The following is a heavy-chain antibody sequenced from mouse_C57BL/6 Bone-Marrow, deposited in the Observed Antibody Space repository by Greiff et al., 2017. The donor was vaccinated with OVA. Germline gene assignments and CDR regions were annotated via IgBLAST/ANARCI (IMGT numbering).Heavy chain of an antibody. V-gene: IGHV1-54*01. CDR2: INPGSGGT. J-gene: IGHJ4*01. CDR1: GYAFTNYL. Sequence: QVQLQQSGAELVRPGTSVKVSCKASGYAFTNYLIEWVKQRPGQGLEWIGVINPGSGGTNYNEKFKGKATLTADKSSSTAYMQLSSLTSEDSAVYFCARLGNYAMDDWGQGTSVTVSS. CDR3: ARLGNYAMDD.